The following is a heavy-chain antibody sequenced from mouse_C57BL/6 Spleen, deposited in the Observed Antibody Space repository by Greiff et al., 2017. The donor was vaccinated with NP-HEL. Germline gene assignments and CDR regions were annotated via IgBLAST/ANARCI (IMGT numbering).Heavy chain of an antibody. CDR2: IWSGGST. CDR1: GFSFTSYG. CDR3: ARKGGTWVVGPFDV. V-gene: IGHV2-2*01. J-gene: IGHJ1*03. D-gene: IGHD1-1*01. Sequence: QVQLQQSGPGLVQPSQSLSITCTVSGFSFTSYGVHWVRQSPGKGLEWLGVIWSGGSTDYNAAFISRLSISKDNSKSQVFFIMNSLQADDTAIYYCARKGGTWVVGPFDVWGTGTTVTVSS.